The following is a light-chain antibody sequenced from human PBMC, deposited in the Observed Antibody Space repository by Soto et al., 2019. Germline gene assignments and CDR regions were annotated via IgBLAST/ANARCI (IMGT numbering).Light chain of an antibody. V-gene: IGKV3-20*01. CDR2: GAS. CDR3: QQFRNSSYT. J-gene: IGKJ2*01. CDR1: QSVTSSD. Sequence: EVVLTQSPGTLSLSPGERATLSCRASQSVTSSDLAWYQQKPGQAPRLLISGASSRATGIPDRFSGSGSGTDFTLTISRLEPEDFAVYYCQQFRNSSYTFGQGTKLEI.